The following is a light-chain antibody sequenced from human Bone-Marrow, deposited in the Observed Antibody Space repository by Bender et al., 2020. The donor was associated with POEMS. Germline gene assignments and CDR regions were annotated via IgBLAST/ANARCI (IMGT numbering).Light chain of an antibody. CDR1: SSNIGSNY. CDR2: RND. Sequence: QSVLTQPPSASATPGQRVTISCSGSSSNIGSNYVSWYQQLPGTAPKLLICRNDQRPSGVPDRFSGSKSGYTASLTVSGLQAEDEADYYCSSYAGSNTGVFGGGTKLTVL. J-gene: IGLJ3*02. V-gene: IGLV1-47*01. CDR3: SSYAGSNTGV.